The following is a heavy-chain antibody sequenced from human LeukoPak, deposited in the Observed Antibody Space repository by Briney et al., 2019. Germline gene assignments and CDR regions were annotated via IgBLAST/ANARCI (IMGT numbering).Heavy chain of an antibody. CDR2: IIPIFGTA. D-gene: IGHD5-12*01. V-gene: IGHV1-69*05. Sequence: SVKVSCKASGGTFSSYAISWVRQAPGQGLEWMGGIIPIFGTANYAQKFQGRVTITTDESTSTAYMELSSLRSEDTAVYYCARVAPIGATIAYYYYGMDVWGQGTTVTVSS. CDR3: ARVAPIGATIAYYYYGMDV. J-gene: IGHJ6*02. CDR1: GGTFSSYA.